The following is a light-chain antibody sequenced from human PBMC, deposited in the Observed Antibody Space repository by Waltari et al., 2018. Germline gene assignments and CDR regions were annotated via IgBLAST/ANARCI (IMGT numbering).Light chain of an antibody. CDR1: SGSLSTTYY. V-gene: IGLV8-61*01. CDR3: VLYMGSGIGV. J-gene: IGLJ2*01. CDR2: SPN. Sequence: HTVVNQEPSFSVSPGGTVTLTCGLSSGSLSTTYYPSWYQQTPGQPPRTLSYSPNIRYAAVPDLFAGSILGNKAALTITGAQADDESDYYCVLYMGSGIGVFGGGTKLTVL.